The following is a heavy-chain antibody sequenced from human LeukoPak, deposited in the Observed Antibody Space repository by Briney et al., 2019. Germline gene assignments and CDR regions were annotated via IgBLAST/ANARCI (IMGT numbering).Heavy chain of an antibody. J-gene: IGHJ4*02. CDR1: GFTFSSYA. CDR3: AHHSHDYSDY. CDR2: ISGSGGST. D-gene: IGHD2-21*01. V-gene: IGHV3-23*01. Sequence: PGGSLRLSCAASGFTFSSYAMSWVRQAPGKGLEWVSAISGSGGSTYYADSVKGRFTISRDNAKNSLYLQMNSLRAEDTAVYYCAHHSHDYSDYWGQGTLVTVSS.